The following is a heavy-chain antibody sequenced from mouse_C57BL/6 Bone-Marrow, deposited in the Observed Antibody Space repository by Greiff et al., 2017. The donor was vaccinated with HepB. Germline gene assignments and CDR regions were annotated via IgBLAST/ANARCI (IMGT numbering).Heavy chain of an antibody. V-gene: IGHV1-26*01. CDR3: ARAEVIDY. D-gene: IGHD2-2*01. CDR1: GYTFTDYY. CDR2: INPNNGGT. J-gene: IGHJ2*01. Sequence: EVQLQQSGPELVKPGASVKISCKASGYTFTDYYMNWVKQSHGKSLEWIGDINPNNGGTSYNQKFKGKATLTVDKSSSTAYMELRSLTSEDSAVYYCARAEVIDYWGQGTTLTVSS.